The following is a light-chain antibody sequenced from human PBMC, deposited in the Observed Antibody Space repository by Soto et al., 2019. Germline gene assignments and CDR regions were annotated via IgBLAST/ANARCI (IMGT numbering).Light chain of an antibody. J-gene: IGLJ2*01. CDR1: SSNIGAGYD. V-gene: IGLV1-40*01. CDR3: QSYDSSLSVVV. CDR2: GDT. Sequence: QSVLTQPPSVSGAPGQRVIISCTGSSSNIGAGYDVKWYQQLPGTAPKLLIYGDTNRPSGVPDRFSGSKSGTSASLDITGLQTEDEADYYCQSYDSSLSVVVFGGGTKLTVL.